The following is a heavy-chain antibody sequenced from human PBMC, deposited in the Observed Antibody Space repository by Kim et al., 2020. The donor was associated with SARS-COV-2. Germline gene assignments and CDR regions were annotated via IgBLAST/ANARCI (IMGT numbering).Heavy chain of an antibody. CDR3: ARGIFRDGFDV. J-gene: IGHJ6*02. Sequence: GGSLRFSCAASGFTFSHYWINWVRHAPGKGLVWVSRISSDGSTTHYADSVKGRFTLSRDNAENTLFLQMNSLRVEDTAVYFCARGIFRDGFDVWGQGTTVTVSS. CDR1: GFTFSHYW. V-gene: IGHV3-74*01. D-gene: IGHD2-15*01. CDR2: ISSDGSTT.